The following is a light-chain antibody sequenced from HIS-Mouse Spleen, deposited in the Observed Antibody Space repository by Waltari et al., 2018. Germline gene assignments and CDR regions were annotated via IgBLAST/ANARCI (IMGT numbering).Light chain of an antibody. CDR3: CSYAGSSTWV. J-gene: IGLJ3*02. Sequence: QSALTQPAPVSGSPGQSTTISCPGTSSDVGDYTLVPWYQQHPGKAPKHKIYAGSTGPSGVSNRFSGSKSGNTASLTISGLQAEDEADYYCCSYAGSSTWVFGGGTKLTVL. CDR2: AGS. CDR1: SSDVGDYTL. V-gene: IGLV2-23*01.